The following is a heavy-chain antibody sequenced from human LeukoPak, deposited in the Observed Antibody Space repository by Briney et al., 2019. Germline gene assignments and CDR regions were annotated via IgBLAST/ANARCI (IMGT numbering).Heavy chain of an antibody. V-gene: IGHV4-38-2*02. CDR1: GYSISSGYY. CDR2: IYHSGST. CDR3: ARDSRGYVPNFDY. Sequence: SETLSLTCTVSGYSISSGYYWGWIRQPPGKGLEWIGSIYHSGSTYYNPSLKRRVTISVDTSKNQFSLKLSSVTAADTAVYYCARDSRGYVPNFDYWGQGTLVTVSS. D-gene: IGHD5-12*01. J-gene: IGHJ4*02.